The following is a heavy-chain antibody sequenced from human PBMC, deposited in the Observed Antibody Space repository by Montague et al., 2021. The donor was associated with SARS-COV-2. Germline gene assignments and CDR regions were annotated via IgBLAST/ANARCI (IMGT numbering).Heavy chain of an antibody. CDR1: GGSISSSSYY. V-gene: IGHV4-39*07. D-gene: IGHD2-2*02. Sequence: SETLSLTCTVSGGSISSSSYYWGWIRQAPGKGLEWIGSIYYSGSTYYNPSLKSRVTISVDTSKNQFSLKLSSVTAADTAVYYCARDPSRQPLLYPIGDCYYGMDVWGQGTTVTVAS. J-gene: IGHJ6*02. CDR2: IYYSGST. CDR3: ARDPSRQPLLYPIGDCYYGMDV.